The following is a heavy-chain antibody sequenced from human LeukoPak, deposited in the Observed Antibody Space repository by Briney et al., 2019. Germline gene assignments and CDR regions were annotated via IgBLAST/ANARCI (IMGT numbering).Heavy chain of an antibody. CDR2: MSYDGSNK. D-gene: IGHD4-17*01. V-gene: IGHV3-30*18. CDR1: GFILTDYG. CDR3: AKVGRNYGDYNGWFDP. Sequence: GSLILSCDAPGFILTDYGMHWVRQAPGKGLDWVAFMSYDGSNKYYADSVKGRFTISRDKSKNTLYLQMNTLRTEDTAVYYCAKVGRNYGDYNGWFDPWGQGTLVTVSS. J-gene: IGHJ5*02.